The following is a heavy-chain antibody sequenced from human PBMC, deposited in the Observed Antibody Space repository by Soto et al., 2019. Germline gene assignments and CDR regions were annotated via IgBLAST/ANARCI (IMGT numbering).Heavy chain of an antibody. Sequence: GGSLRLSCAASGFTFSSYAMHWVRQAPGKGLEWVAVISYDGSNKYYADSVKGLFTISRDNAKNSLYLQMNSLRAEDTAVYYCARSSYYDFWSGYRDRYYYYYMDFWGKGTTVTVSS. CDR1: GFTFSSYA. CDR2: ISYDGSNK. D-gene: IGHD3-3*01. CDR3: ARSSYYDFWSGYRDRYYYYYMDF. V-gene: IGHV3-30-3*01. J-gene: IGHJ6*03.